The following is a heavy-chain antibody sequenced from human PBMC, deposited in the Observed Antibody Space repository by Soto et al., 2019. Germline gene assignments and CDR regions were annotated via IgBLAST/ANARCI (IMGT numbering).Heavy chain of an antibody. V-gene: IGHV3-23*01. CDR2: ISDSGDAT. Sequence: EVQLLESGGGSLQPGGSLRLSCEASGLTFSSHAMTWVRQAPGKGLQWVSTISDSGDATYYADSVKGRFSISRDNSKNTLYLQMNSLRAEDTAVYYCAKVGWIGGQGTLVTVSS. D-gene: IGHD2-2*03. J-gene: IGHJ4*02. CDR3: AKVGWI. CDR1: GLTFSSHA.